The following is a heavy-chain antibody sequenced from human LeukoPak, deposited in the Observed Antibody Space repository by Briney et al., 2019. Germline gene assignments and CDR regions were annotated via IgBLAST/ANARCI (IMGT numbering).Heavy chain of an antibody. D-gene: IGHD3-22*01. CDR3: ARDMAPYDSSGYYYSRPGASGY. V-gene: IGHV3-7*01. CDR2: IKQDGSEE. J-gene: IGHJ4*02. CDR1: GFTFSSYW. Sequence: GGSLRHSCAASGFTFSSYWMSWVRQAPGKGLEWVANIKQDGSEEYYVDSVKGRFTISRDNAKNSLYLQMNSLRAEDTAVHYCARDMAPYDSSGYYYSRPGASGYWVQGTLVTVSS.